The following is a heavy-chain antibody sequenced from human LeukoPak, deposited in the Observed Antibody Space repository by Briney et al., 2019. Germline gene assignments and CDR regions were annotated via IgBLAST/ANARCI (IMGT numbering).Heavy chain of an antibody. CDR1: GDSITSYH. D-gene: IGHD5-12*01. Sequence: PSETLSLTCTVSGDSITSYHWSWIRQPPGKGLEWIGYIHYSGSTSDNPSLKSRVTISVDTSKNQFSLKLSSVTAADTAVYYCARDRRYSGYDGLDYWGQGTLVTVSA. CDR3: ARDRRYSGYDGLDY. CDR2: IHYSGST. V-gene: IGHV4-59*01. J-gene: IGHJ4*02.